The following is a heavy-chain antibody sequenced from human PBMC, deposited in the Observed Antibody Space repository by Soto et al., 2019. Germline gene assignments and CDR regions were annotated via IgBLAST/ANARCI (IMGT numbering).Heavy chain of an antibody. CDR1: EFTFDNYA. V-gene: IGHV3-9*01. Sequence: EVQLVESGGGLVQPGRSLRLSCAASEFTFDNYAMHWVRQAPGKGLEWVSGISWNSGTLVYAESVKGRFTISRDNAKNSLFLQMHSLRAEDTALYFCAKGRTRPLELGSFGDNAFDVWGQGTMVTVSS. CDR3: AKGRTRPLELGSFGDNAFDV. CDR2: ISWNSGTL. D-gene: IGHD3-10*01. J-gene: IGHJ3*01.